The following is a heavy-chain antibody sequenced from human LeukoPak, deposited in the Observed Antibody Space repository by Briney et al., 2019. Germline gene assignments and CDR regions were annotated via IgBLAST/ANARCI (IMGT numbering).Heavy chain of an antibody. J-gene: IGHJ4*02. Sequence: PGGSLRLSCAASGFTFSSYSMNWVRQAPGKGLEWVSFISSSYSYIYYADSVKGRFTISRDNAKNSLYLQMNSLRAEDTAVYYCAREGSQFDYWGQGTLVTVSS. V-gene: IGHV3-21*01. D-gene: IGHD1-26*01. CDR1: GFTFSSYS. CDR2: ISSSYSYI. CDR3: AREGSQFDY.